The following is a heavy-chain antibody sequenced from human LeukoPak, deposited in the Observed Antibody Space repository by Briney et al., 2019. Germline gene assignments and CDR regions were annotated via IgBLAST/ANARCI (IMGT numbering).Heavy chain of an antibody. CDR1: GFTSSTYW. CDR2: IKQDGSET. J-gene: IGHJ4*02. V-gene: IGHV3-7*01. D-gene: IGHD1-1*01. CDR3: ARDPTTADIDY. Sequence: GGSLRLSCEASGFTSSTYWMSWVRQAPGKGLEWVASIKQDGSETYYVDSVKGRFTLSRDNAKDSLYLHMSSLRAEDTAIYYCARDPTTADIDYWGRGTLVTVSS.